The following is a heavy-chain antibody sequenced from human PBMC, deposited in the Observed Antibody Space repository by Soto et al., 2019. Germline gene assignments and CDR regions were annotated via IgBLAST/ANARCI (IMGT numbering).Heavy chain of an antibody. J-gene: IGHJ4*02. D-gene: IGHD1-1*01. V-gene: IGHV4-31*11. CDR2: IYHSGNT. CDR1: GGSISSGGYS. Sequence: SETLSLTCAVSGGSISSGGYSWSWIRQQPGKGLEWIGYIYHSGNTYYNPSLKSRVTISVDTSKNQFSLKLSSVTAADTAVYYCARDPMRYPTYFDYWGQGTLVTVSS. CDR3: ARDPMRYPTYFDY.